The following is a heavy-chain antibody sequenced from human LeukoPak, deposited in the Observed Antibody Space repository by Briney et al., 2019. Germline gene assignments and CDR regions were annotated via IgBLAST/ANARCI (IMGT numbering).Heavy chain of an antibody. V-gene: IGHV3-7*01. D-gene: IGHD5-18*01. J-gene: IGHJ4*02. Sequence: PGGSLRLSCAASGFTFSRYWMSWVRQAPGKGLEWVANIKKDGSEKYYVDSVKGRFTTSRDNAKNSLYLQMNSLRADDTAVYYCARDSPERGYSYGPLDNYFDYWGQGTLVTVSS. CDR3: ARDSPERGYSYGPLDNYFDY. CDR2: IKKDGSEK. CDR1: GFTFSRYW.